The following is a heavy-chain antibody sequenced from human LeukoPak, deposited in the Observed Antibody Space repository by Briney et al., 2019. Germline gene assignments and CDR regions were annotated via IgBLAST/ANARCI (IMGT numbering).Heavy chain of an antibody. CDR1: GFTFSSYE. CDR3: ARVRPGYYFDY. CDR2: ISSTSSTI. V-gene: IGHV3-48*03. Sequence: GGSLRLSCAASGFTFSSYEMNWVRQAPGKGLEWLSYISSTSSTIYYADYVKGRFTISRDDSKNSLYLQMNSLRAEDTAIYYCARVRPGYYFDYWGQGTLVTVSS. D-gene: IGHD4-17*01. J-gene: IGHJ4*02.